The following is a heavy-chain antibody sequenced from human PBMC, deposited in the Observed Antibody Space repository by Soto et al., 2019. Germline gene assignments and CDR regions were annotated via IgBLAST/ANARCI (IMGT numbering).Heavy chain of an antibody. CDR2: ISDTGTT. J-gene: IGHJ3*02. V-gene: IGHV4-61*08. Sequence: QVQLQESGPGLVKPSETLSLTCSVSGGSVSSGGHYWSWIRQPPGKGLEWIAYISDTGTTNYNPSLKSRSTISLAMSKNRVPMRLDSVTAADTAVYYCAGDRYDNSNSYDAFDIWGQGTMVTVSS. D-gene: IGHD3-9*01. CDR1: GGSVSSGGHY. CDR3: AGDRYDNSNSYDAFDI.